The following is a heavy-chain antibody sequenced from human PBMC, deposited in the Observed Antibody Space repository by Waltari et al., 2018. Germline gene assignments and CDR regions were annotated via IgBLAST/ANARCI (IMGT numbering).Heavy chain of an antibody. CDR2: ISWNSGSI. D-gene: IGHD3-10*01. CDR1: GFTFDDYA. J-gene: IGHJ4*02. Sequence: EVQLVESGGGLVQPGRSLRLSCAASGFTFDDYAMPWVRQAPGKGLEWVSGISWNSGSIGYADSVKGRFTISRDNAKNSLYLQMNSLRAEDTALYYCAKDGDYGSYYFDYWGQGTLVTVSS. CDR3: AKDGDYGSYYFDY. V-gene: IGHV3-9*01.